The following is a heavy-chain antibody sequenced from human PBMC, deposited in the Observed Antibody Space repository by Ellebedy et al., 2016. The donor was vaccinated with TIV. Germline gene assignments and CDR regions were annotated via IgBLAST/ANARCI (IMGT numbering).Heavy chain of an antibody. V-gene: IGHV4-59*01. CDR3: ARELMASGWVDP. Sequence: MPSETLSLTCTVSGGSINTFSWSWIRQPPGKGLEWIGFVFCNGNKTYSPSLKTRVTISVDTSKNQFSLTLSSVTPADTAVYYCARELMASGWVDPWGQGTLVIVSS. CDR2: VFCNGNK. D-gene: IGHD5-24*01. J-gene: IGHJ5*02. CDR1: GGSINTFS.